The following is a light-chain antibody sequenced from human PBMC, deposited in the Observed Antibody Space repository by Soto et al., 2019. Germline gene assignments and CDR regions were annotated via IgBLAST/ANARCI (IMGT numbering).Light chain of an antibody. CDR2: LGS. V-gene: IGKV2-28*01. CDR1: QSLLHSNGYNY. J-gene: IGKJ2*01. CDR3: MQALQPLYT. Sequence: DIVMTQSPLSLPVTPGEPASISCRSSQSLLHSNGYNYLDWYLQKPGQSPQLLIYLGSNRASGVPERFSGSGSGTDFTLKISRVEAEDVGVYYCMQALQPLYTFGQGTKLEIK.